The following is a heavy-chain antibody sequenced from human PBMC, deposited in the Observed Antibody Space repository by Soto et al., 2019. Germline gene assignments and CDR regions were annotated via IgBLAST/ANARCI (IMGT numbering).Heavy chain of an antibody. D-gene: IGHD6-6*01. CDR2: IYHSGST. J-gene: IGHJ6*02. V-gene: IGHV4-30-2*01. CDR1: GGSISSGGYS. CDR3: ARGLIAARPSGYYYGMDV. Sequence: QLQLQESGSGLVKPSQTLSLTCAVSGGSISSGGYSWSWIRQPPGKGLEWIGYIYHSGSTYYNPSLKSRVTISVDRSKNQFSLKLSSVTAADTAVYYCARGLIAARPSGYYYGMDVWGQGTTVTVSS.